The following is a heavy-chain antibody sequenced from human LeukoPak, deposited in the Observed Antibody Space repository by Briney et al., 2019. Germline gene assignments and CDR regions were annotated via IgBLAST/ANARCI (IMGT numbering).Heavy chain of an antibody. Sequence: ASVKVSCKASGYTFTSYGISWVRQAPGQGLEWMGWISADNGNTNYAQKLQGRVTMTRDTSTSTVYMELSSLRSEDTAVYYCAREEGGKVVVIKRGAFDIWGQGTMVTVSS. V-gene: IGHV1-18*01. CDR3: AREEGGKVVVIKRGAFDI. D-gene: IGHD3-22*01. CDR2: ISADNGNT. CDR1: GYTFTSYG. J-gene: IGHJ3*02.